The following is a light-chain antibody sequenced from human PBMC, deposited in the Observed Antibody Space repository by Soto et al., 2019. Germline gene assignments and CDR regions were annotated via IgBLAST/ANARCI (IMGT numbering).Light chain of an antibody. CDR1: QSVSSN. CDR3: QHYNNWPPWT. Sequence: EIVMTQSPATLSVSPGERATLSCRASQSVSSNLAWYQQKPGQAPMLLGYGASTRATGIPARFSGSGSGTEFTLTISSLRAEDFAVYYCQHYNNWPPWTFGQGTKVEIK. V-gene: IGKV3-15*01. CDR2: GAS. J-gene: IGKJ1*01.